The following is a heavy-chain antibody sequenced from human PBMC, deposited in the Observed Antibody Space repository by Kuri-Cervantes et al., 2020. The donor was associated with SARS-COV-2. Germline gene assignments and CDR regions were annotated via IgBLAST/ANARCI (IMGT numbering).Heavy chain of an antibody. CDR1: GGSFSAYY. CDR2: INHSGST. Sequence: SETLSLTCAVYGGSFSAYYWTWIRQPPGKGLEWIGEINHSGSTNYNPSLKSRVTISVDTSKNQISLKLSSVTAADTAVYYCARRLWSGYSFRYYHYMDVRGKGTTVTVSS. D-gene: IGHD3-3*01. CDR3: ARRLWSGYSFRYYHYMDV. V-gene: IGHV4-34*01. J-gene: IGHJ6*03.